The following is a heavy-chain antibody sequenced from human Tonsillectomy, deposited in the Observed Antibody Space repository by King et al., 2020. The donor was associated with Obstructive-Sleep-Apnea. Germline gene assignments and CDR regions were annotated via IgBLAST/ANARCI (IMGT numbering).Heavy chain of an antibody. Sequence: VQLVESGGGLVQPGGSLRLSCAASGFTFSSYSMNWVRQAPGKGLEWVSYISSSSRTIYYADSVKGRFTISRDNAKNSLYLQMNSLRAEDTAVYYCARDLTTSAIRYFDLWGRGTLVTVSS. J-gene: IGHJ2*01. CDR2: ISSSSRTI. CDR1: GFTFSSYS. D-gene: IGHD2-2*02. V-gene: IGHV3-48*04. CDR3: ARDLTTSAIRYFDL.